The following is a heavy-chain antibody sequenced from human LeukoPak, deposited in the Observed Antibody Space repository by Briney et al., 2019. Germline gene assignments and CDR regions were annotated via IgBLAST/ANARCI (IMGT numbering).Heavy chain of an antibody. CDR2: IYSGGST. CDR3: ARAPPSGGTVYYYYYGMDV. V-gene: IGHV3-53*01. J-gene: IGHJ6*02. CDR1: GFTVSSSY. Sequence: GGSLRLSCAASGFTVSSSYMSWVRQAPGKGLEWVSIIYSGGSTYYADSVKGRFSISRDNSKNTLYLQMNSLRAEDTAVYYCARAPPSGGTVYYYYYGMDVWGQGTTVTVSS. D-gene: IGHD3-16*01.